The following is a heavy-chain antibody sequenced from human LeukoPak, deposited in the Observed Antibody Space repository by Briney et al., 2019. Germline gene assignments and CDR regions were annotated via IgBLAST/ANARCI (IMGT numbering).Heavy chain of an antibody. CDR1: GYTFTGYY. CDR3: ARVSDYYGSGDIDY. V-gene: IGHV1-2*02. D-gene: IGHD3-10*01. J-gene: IGHJ4*02. CDR2: INPNSGGT. Sequence: AASVKVSCKASGYTFTGYYMHWVRQAPGQGLEWMGWINPNSGGTNYAQKFQGRVTMTRDMSISTAYMELSRLRSDDTAVYYCARVSDYYGSGDIDYWGQGTLVTVSS.